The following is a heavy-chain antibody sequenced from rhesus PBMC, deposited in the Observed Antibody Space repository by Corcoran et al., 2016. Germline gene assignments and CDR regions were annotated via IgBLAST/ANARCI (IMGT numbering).Heavy chain of an antibody. V-gene: IGHV4-147*01. Sequence: QLQLQESGPGLVKPSETLSLTCAVSGGSISANWWTWIRPPPGKGLEWIGRISGISGSTSYNPSLKSRLTISTATSKNQFSLKLSSVTAADTAVYYWALPGNNGAFDYGGQGVLVTVSS. CDR1: GGSISANW. J-gene: IGHJ4*01. D-gene: IGHD1-20*01. CDR3: ALPGNNGAFDY. CDR2: ISGISGST.